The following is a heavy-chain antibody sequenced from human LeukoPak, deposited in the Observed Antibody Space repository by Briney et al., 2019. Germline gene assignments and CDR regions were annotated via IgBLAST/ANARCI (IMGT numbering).Heavy chain of an antibody. J-gene: IGHJ2*01. Sequence: SGPTLVNPSETQSLTCTVSGGSIGGSYWNWIRQPPGKGLEWIGNIYNSGTTDYNPSLKSRVTISLDTSKNQISLKLSSVTTADTAVYFCARDKGPYWYFDLWGRGTLVTVSS. V-gene: IGHV4-59*01. CDR3: ARDKGPYWYFDL. CDR1: GGSIGGSY. CDR2: IYNSGTT.